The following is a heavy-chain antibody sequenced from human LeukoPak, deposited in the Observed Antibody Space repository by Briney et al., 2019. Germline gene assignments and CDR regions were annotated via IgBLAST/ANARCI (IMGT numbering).Heavy chain of an antibody. CDR2: ITDSGGDT. V-gene: IGHV3-23*01. Sequence: PRGSLRLSCAASGFTFSRYAMSWVRQAPGKGLEWVSAITDSGGDTYHADSVKGRLTISRDNSNNALYLQMNSLRVEDTARYYCVKGSSSSRPYYFDYWGQGTLVTVSS. J-gene: IGHJ4*02. CDR1: GFTFSRYA. CDR3: VKGSSSSRPYYFDY. D-gene: IGHD6-6*01.